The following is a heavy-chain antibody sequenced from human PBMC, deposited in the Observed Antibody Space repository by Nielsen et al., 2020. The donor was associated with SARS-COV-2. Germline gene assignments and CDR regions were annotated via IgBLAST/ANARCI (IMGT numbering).Heavy chain of an antibody. CDR2: ISYDGSEK. Sequence: GGSLTLSCAASGFTFSTYAMHWVRQAPGKGLEWVAVISYDGSEKYFADSVKGRFTISRDNSKNTLYLHMNSLRAEDTAVYYCARGNGWGSYFDYWGQGTLVTVSS. J-gene: IGHJ4*02. V-gene: IGHV3-30-3*01. CDR1: GFTFSTYA. D-gene: IGHD7-27*01. CDR3: ARGNGWGSYFDY.